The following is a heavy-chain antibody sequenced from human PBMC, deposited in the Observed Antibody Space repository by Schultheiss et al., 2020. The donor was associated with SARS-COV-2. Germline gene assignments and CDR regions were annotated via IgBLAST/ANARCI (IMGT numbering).Heavy chain of an antibody. CDR3: ARETISGLDY. CDR1: GGGISSYY. V-gene: IGHV4-4*08. CDR2: ISYTGST. D-gene: IGHD3-3*02. Sequence: SQTLSLTCTVSGGGISSYYWSWIRQPPGKGLEWIGYISYTGSTYYNPSLKSRVTISVDTSKNQFSLKLSSVTAADTAVYYCARETISGLDYWGQGTLVTVSS. J-gene: IGHJ4*02.